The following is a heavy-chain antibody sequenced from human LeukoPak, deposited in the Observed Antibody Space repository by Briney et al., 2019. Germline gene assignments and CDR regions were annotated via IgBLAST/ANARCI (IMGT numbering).Heavy chain of an antibody. D-gene: IGHD6-25*01. Sequence: GASVKVSCKASGYTFTGYYMHWVRQAPGHRLEWMGWINAGNGNTKYSQKVQGRVTITRDTSASTAYMVLSSLRSEDTAMYFCVRGPPRLNWFDPWGQGTLVTVSS. CDR3: VRGPPRLNWFDP. J-gene: IGHJ5*02. CDR2: INAGNGNT. V-gene: IGHV1-3*01. CDR1: GYTFTGYY.